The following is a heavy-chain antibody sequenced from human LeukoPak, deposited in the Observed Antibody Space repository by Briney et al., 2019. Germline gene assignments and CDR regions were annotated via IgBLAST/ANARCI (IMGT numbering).Heavy chain of an antibody. V-gene: IGHV3-48*04. CDR2: ISSSSSTI. D-gene: IGHD1-26*01. CDR3: ARDFRGWELPNLVDY. Sequence: PGGSLRLSCVASGFTFSSYSMNWVRQAPGKGLEWVSYISSSSSTIYYADSVKGRFTISRDNAKNSLYLQMNSLRAEDTAVYYCARDFRGWELPNLVDYWGQGTLVTVSS. J-gene: IGHJ4*02. CDR1: GFTFSSYS.